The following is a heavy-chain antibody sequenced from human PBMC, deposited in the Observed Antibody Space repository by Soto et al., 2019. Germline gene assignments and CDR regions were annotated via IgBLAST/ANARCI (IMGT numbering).Heavy chain of an antibody. D-gene: IGHD6-6*01. J-gene: IGHJ1*01. CDR3: VMSIAALIQH. CDR1: GYTFTSYG. CDR2: ISVYNGNT. V-gene: IGHV1-18*01. Sequence: ASVKVSCKASGYTFTSYGISWVRQAPGQGLEWMGWISVYNGNTNYAQKLQGRVTMTTDTSTSTAYMELRSLRSDDTAVYYCVMSIAALIQHWGQGTLVTVYS.